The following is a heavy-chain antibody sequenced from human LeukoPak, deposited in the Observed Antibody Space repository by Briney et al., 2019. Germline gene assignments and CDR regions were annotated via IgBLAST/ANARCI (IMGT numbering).Heavy chain of an antibody. CDR3: ARDYSDYGYFDL. Sequence: GGSLRLSCAVSRFTFRSYRRSWVRQAPGKGPEWVANIKQDGSEKYYVDSVKGRFTISRDNAKNSLHLQMNSLRAEDTAVYYCARDYSDYGYFDLWGRGTLVTVSS. D-gene: IGHD4-11*01. V-gene: IGHV3-7*01. CDR2: IKQDGSEK. CDR1: RFTFRSYR. J-gene: IGHJ2*01.